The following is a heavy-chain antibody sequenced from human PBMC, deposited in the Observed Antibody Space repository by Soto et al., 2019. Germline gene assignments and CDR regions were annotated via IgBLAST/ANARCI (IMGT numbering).Heavy chain of an antibody. D-gene: IGHD2-15*01. J-gene: IGHJ6*02. CDR2: INPSGGST. Sequence: ASVKLSCKASGYSFTSYYMHWVRQAPGQGLEWMGIINPSGGSTSYAQKFQGRVTMTRDTSTSTVYMELSSLRSEDTAVYYCARGYCSGGSCYPREDYYYYGMDVWGQGTTVTVSS. V-gene: IGHV1-46*01. CDR3: ARGYCSGGSCYPREDYYYYGMDV. CDR1: GYSFTSYY.